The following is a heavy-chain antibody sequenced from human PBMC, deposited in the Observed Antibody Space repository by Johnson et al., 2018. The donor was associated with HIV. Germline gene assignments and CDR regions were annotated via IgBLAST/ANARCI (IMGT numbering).Heavy chain of an antibody. J-gene: IGHJ3*02. CDR1: EFTFSSYW. Sequence: VQLVESGGGVVQPGRSLRLSCAASEFTFSSYWMSWVRQAPGKGLEWVANIKQDGSEKYYVDSLKGRITISRDNAKNSLYLQMNSLRAADTAVYYCAREGPQFAGGDAFDIWGQGTMVTVSS. CDR2: IKQDGSEK. V-gene: IGHV3-7*05. CDR3: AREGPQFAGGDAFDI. D-gene: IGHD1-26*01.